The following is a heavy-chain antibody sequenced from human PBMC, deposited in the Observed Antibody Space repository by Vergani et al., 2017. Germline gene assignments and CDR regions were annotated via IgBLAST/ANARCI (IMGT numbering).Heavy chain of an antibody. V-gene: IGHV4-38-2*01. CDR3: ARHRGSGGCFPSSYFYGMDV. CDR1: DSSIMTNPY. J-gene: IGHJ6*04. D-gene: IGHD3-10*01. Sequence: QVQLQESGPGLVKPSETLTLTCDVSDSSIMTNPYWGWFRQSPGKGLEWIGCIHHSGDTHYNSSLKSRVSISIVSSSKFSLSLTSVTAADTAIYYCARHRGSGGCFPSSYFYGMDVCRDRATVTDSS. CDR2: IHHSGDT.